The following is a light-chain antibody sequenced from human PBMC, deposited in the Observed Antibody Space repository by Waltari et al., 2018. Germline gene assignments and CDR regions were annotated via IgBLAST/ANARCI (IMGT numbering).Light chain of an antibody. Sequence: QSALTQPASVSGSPGQSITISCTGTSSDVGCYNYGTLYQQHPGKAPKLMIYDVSKRPSGVSNRFSGSKSGNTASLTISGLQAEDEADYYCCSYAGSSTFHVVFGGGTKLTVL. V-gene: IGLV2-23*02. J-gene: IGLJ2*01. CDR2: DVS. CDR3: CSYAGSSTFHVV. CDR1: SSDVGCYNY.